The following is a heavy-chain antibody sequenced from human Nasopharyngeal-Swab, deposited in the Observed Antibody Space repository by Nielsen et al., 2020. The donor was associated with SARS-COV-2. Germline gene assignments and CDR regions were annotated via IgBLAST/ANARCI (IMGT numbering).Heavy chain of an antibody. J-gene: IGHJ3*02. CDR3: ARDGYVDTTTATGSFDI. V-gene: IGHV1-69*04. CDR2: ISPRLNIE. Sequence: SVKVSCKASGDTFTRSAISWVRQAPGQGLEWMGRISPRLNIENYAQKVQGSVTVTADKSTSTAYLLLSSLRSEDTAVYYCARDGYVDTTTATGSFDIWGQGTMVTVSS. D-gene: IGHD3-9*01. CDR1: GDTFTRSA.